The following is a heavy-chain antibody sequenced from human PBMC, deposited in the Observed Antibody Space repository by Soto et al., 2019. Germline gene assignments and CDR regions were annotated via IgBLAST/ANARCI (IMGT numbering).Heavy chain of an antibody. CDR1: GYTFTSYG. CDR2: ISAYNGNT. J-gene: IGHJ4*02. CDR3: AGALKASRIAAAGY. D-gene: IGHD6-13*01. Sequence: ASVKVSCKASGYTFTSYGISWVRQAPGQGLEWMGWISAYNGNTNYAQKLQGRVTMTTDTSTSTAYMELRSLRSDDTAVYYCAGALKASRIAAAGYWGQGTLVTVSS. V-gene: IGHV1-18*04.